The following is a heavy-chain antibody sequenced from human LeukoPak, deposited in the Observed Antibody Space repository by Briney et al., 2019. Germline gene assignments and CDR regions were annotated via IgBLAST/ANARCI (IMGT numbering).Heavy chain of an antibody. CDR3: ARDRYDYVPEAYFDY. CDR1: GGSISSYY. V-gene: IGHV4-4*07. Sequence: SETLSLTCTVSGGSISSYYWSWIRQPAGKGLEWIGRIYTSGSTNYNPSLKSRVTMSVDTSKNQFSLKLSSVTAADTAVYYCARDRYDYVPEAYFDYWGQGTLVTVSS. J-gene: IGHJ4*02. D-gene: IGHD3-16*01. CDR2: IYTSGST.